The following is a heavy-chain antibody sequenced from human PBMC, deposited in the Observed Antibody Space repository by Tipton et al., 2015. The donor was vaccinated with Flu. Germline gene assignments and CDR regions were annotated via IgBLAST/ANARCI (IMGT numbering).Heavy chain of an antibody. V-gene: IGHV4-38-2*01. J-gene: IGHJ4*02. CDR3: ARHSPPRISIPAPIDN. D-gene: IGHD1-14*01. CDR2: VHQTGSP. CDR1: GDSIGSPYF. Sequence: LRLSCSVSGDSIGSPYFWAWIRQPPGKGLEWIGNVHQTGSPYYNPSLRSRVTISVDRPKNQFSLRLTSVTAADTAIYYCARHSPPRISIPAPIDNWGQGTLVTVSS.